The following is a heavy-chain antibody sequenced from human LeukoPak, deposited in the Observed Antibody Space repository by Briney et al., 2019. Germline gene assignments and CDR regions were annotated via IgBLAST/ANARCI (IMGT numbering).Heavy chain of an antibody. CDR1: GGSISSSSYY. CDR3: ARYQELGSEIDY. V-gene: IGHV4-39*07. D-gene: IGHD1-26*01. Sequence: SETLSLTCTVSGGSISSSSYYWGWIRQPPGKGLEWIGSIYYSGSTYYNPSLKSRVTISVDTSKNQFSLKLSSVTAADTAVYYCARYQELGSEIDYWGQGTLVTVSS. J-gene: IGHJ4*02. CDR2: IYYSGST.